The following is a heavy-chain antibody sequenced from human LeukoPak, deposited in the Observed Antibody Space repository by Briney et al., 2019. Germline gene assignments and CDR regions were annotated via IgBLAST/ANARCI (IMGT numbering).Heavy chain of an antibody. D-gene: IGHD3-22*01. J-gene: IGHJ4*02. Sequence: SETLSLTCTVSGGSISSGDYYWSWIRQPPWKGLGWIGYIYYSGSTYYNPSLKSRVTISVDTSKNQFSLKLSSVTAADTAVYYCARVGYYYDSSGYYTYFDYWGQGTLVTVSS. CDR2: IYYSGST. CDR3: ARVGYYYDSSGYYTYFDY. V-gene: IGHV4-30-4*08. CDR1: GGSISSGDYY.